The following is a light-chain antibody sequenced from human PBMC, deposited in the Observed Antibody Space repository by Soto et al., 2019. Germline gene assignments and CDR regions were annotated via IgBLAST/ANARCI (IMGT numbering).Light chain of an antibody. V-gene: IGKV3-20*01. J-gene: IGKJ4*01. Sequence: EIVLTQSPGPLSLSPGESATLLCRASHFVSSRSLAWYQQKPGQAPRLLIYGASTRATGIPDRFSGSGSGTDFTLTITPLEPEDFAVYYCQQYNDWPPAFGGGTKVDI. CDR1: HFVSSRS. CDR3: QQYNDWPPA. CDR2: GAS.